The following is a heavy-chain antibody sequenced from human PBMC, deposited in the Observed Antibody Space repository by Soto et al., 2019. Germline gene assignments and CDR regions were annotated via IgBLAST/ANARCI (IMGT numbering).Heavy chain of an antibody. D-gene: IGHD2-2*01. Sequence: EEQLVESGGGLVQPGGSLRLACEASGFAFGSYSWNWVGQAQGRGLGGISYISSSSSPIYYADSVKGRFTISRDAAKNSVYLQMNSLRDEDTAVYYCARDGGGESSTSAYYYYYGMDVWGQGTTVTVSS. CDR1: GFAFGSYS. V-gene: IGHV3-48*02. CDR2: ISSSSSPI. J-gene: IGHJ6*02. CDR3: ARDGGGESSTSAYYYYYGMDV.